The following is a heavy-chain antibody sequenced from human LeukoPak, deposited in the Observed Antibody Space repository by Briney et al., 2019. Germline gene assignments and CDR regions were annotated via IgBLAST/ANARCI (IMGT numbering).Heavy chain of an antibody. V-gene: IGHV1-69*13. CDR1: GGTFSSYA. D-gene: IGHD3-22*01. Sequence: GASVKVSCKASGGTFSSYAISWVRQAPGQGLEWMGGIIPIFGTANYAQKFQGRVTITAGESTSTAYMELSSLRSDDTAVYYCAREYDDSSGYYGYWGQGTLVTVSS. J-gene: IGHJ4*02. CDR3: AREYDDSSGYYGY. CDR2: IIPIFGTA.